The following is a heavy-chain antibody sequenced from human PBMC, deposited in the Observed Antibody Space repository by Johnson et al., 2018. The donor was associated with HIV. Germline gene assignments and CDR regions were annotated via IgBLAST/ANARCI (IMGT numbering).Heavy chain of an antibody. CDR3: ARDLRLRPIEQCLVGGAFDI. CDR1: GFTFGSYA. D-gene: IGHD1/OR15-1a*01. CDR2: ISGSGGTT. V-gene: IGHV3-23*04. J-gene: IGHJ3*02. Sequence: VQLVESGGGVVQPGRSLRLSCAASGFTFGSYAMSWVRQAPGKGLEWVSGISGSGGTTTYADSVKGRFTISRDNAKNALYRQMNSLRAEDTALYYCARDLRLRPIEQCLVGGAFDIWGQGTMVTVSS.